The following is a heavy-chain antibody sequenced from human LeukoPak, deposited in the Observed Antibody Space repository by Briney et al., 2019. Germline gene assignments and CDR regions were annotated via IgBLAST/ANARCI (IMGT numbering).Heavy chain of an antibody. D-gene: IGHD6-19*01. CDR1: GFTFSSYE. CDR3: ARSIAVAGDLDS. J-gene: IGHJ4*02. Sequence: SGGSLRLSCAASGFTFSSYEMNWVRQAPGRGLEWVSYISGSGVTMYYADSVKGRFTISRDDAKNSLYLQMNSLRAEDTAVYYCARSIAVAGDLDSWGQGTLVTVSS. CDR2: ISGSGVTM. V-gene: IGHV3-48*03.